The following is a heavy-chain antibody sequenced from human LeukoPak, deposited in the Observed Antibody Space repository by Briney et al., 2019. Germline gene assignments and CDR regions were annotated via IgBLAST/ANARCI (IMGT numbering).Heavy chain of an antibody. V-gene: IGHV4-39*07. D-gene: IGHD3-3*01. CDR3: ARERSIWSGYYPYYYYYYMDV. CDR2: IYYSGST. Sequence: SETLSLTCTVSGGSISSSSYYWGWIRQPPGKGLEWIGSIYYSGSTYYNPSLKSRVTISVDTSKNQFSLKLSSVTAADTAVYYCARERSIWSGYYPYYYYYYMDVWGKGTTVTVSS. J-gene: IGHJ6*03. CDR1: GGSISSSSYY.